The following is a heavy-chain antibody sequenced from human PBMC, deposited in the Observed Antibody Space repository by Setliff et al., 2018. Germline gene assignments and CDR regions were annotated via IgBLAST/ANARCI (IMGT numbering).Heavy chain of an antibody. CDR3: ARHRVGNSGYAIPILDF. V-gene: IGHV5-51*01. Sequence: PGESLTISCKASGHSFTDYWIAWVRQMPGKGLEWMGIIYPSNSNIKYSPSFEAQITFSVDKSITTAYLQWSSLKASDTAIYYCARHRVGNSGYAIPILDFWGQGALVTVSS. D-gene: IGHD5-12*01. CDR1: GHSFTDYW. J-gene: IGHJ4*02. CDR2: IYPSNSNI.